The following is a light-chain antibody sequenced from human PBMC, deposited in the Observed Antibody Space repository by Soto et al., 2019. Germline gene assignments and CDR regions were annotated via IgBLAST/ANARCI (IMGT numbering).Light chain of an antibody. CDR1: SSDVGYYNY. CDR3: SSYAGSNNYV. Sequence: QSVLTQPPSASGSPGQSVTISCTGTSSDVGYYNYVSWYQQHPGKAPTLMIYEVTKRPSGVPDRFSGSKSGNTASLTVSGLQADDEADYYCSSYAGSNNYVFGTGTKVNVL. J-gene: IGLJ1*01. V-gene: IGLV2-8*01. CDR2: EVT.